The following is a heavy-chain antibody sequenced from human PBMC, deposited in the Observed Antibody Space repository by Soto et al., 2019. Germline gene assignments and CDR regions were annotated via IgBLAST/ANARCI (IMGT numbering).Heavy chain of an antibody. J-gene: IGHJ6*03. CDR1: GYTFTSYG. D-gene: IGHD5-12*01. CDR3: ARDFAGYSGYDYIYYYYMDV. CDR2: ISAYNGNT. V-gene: IGHV1-18*01. Sequence: ASVKVSCKASGYTFTSYGISWVRQAPGQGLEWMGWISAYNGNTNYAQKLQGRVTMTTDTSTSTGYMELRSLRSDDTAVYYCARDFAGYSGYDYIYYYYMDVWGKGTTVTVSS.